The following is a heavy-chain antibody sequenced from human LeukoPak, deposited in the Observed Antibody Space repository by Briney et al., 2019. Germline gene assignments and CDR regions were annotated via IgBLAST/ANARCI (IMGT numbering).Heavy chain of an antibody. CDR1: GFTFSSYS. CDR3: ARFRLLLMGEYYFDY. CDR2: ISSSSSYI. V-gene: IGHV3-21*01. J-gene: IGHJ4*02. Sequence: GGSLRLSCAASGFTFSSYSMNWVRQAPGKGLEWVSSISSSSSYIYYADSVKGRFTISRDNAKNSLYLQMNSLRAEDTAVYYCARFRLLLMGEYYFDYWGQGTLVTVSS. D-gene: IGHD2-15*01.